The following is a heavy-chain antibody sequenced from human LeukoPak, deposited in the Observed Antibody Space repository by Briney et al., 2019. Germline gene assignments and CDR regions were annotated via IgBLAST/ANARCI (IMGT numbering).Heavy chain of an antibody. D-gene: IGHD3-3*01. CDR2: ISSSSSTI. Sequence: GGSLRLSCAASGLTFSSYSMNWVRQAPGKGLEWVSYISSSSSTIYYADSVKGRFTISRDNAKNSLYLQMNSLRAEDTAVYYCARDNFWSGYYYFDYWGQGTLVTVSS. V-gene: IGHV3-48*01. J-gene: IGHJ4*02. CDR3: ARDNFWSGYYYFDY. CDR1: GLTFSSYS.